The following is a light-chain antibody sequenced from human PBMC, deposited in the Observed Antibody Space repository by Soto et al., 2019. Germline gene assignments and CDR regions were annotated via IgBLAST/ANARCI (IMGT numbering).Light chain of an antibody. CDR1: SSDVGGYNS. CDR2: GVT. J-gene: IGLJ1*01. CDR3: SSYTSASSYV. V-gene: IGLV2-14*03. Sequence: QSALTQPASVSGSPGQSIAISCTGTSSDVGGYNSVSWYQQHPGKAPKLIIFGVTNRPSGVSKRFSGSKAGNTASLTISGLQAEDEADYYCSSYTSASSYVFGAGTKVTVL.